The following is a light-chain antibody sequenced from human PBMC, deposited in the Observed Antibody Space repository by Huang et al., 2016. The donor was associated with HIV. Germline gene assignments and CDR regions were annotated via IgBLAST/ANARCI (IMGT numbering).Light chain of an antibody. CDR1: QSLSGRS. J-gene: IGKJ1*01. CDR2: DAS. V-gene: IGKV3-20*01. Sequence: EIVLTQSPGTLSLSPGERGTLSCRASQSLSGRSLAWYQQRPGQAPRLLIYDASNRATGIPDRFRCSGSGTDFTLTITRLEPEDFAVYYCHHYGTSPRTFGQGTKVEIK. CDR3: HHYGTSPRT.